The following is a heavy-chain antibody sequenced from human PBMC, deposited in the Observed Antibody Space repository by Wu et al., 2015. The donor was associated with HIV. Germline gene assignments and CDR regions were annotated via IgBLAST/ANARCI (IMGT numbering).Heavy chain of an antibody. CDR3: ARGIGXSGXYYFAEYFQH. V-gene: IGHV1-18*01. CDR1: GYTFTSYG. CDR2: INTFNGNT. Sequence: QVQLVQSGAEVKKPGASVKVSCKTSGYTFTSYGINWVRQAPGQGLEWMGWINTFNGNTEYVQNFQGRVTMTTDTSTNTAYMELRSLRSDDTATYYCARGIGXSGXYYFAEYFQHWGQGTLVTVSS. J-gene: IGHJ1*01. D-gene: IGHD1-26*01.